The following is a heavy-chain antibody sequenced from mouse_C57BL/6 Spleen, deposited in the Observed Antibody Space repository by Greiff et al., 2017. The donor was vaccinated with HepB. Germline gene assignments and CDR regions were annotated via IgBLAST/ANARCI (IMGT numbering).Heavy chain of an antibody. CDR2: ISSGSSTI. CDR1: GFTFSDYG. V-gene: IGHV5-17*01. Sequence: EVHLVESGGGLVKPGGSLKLSCAASGFTFSDYGMHWVRQAPEKGLEWVAYISSGSSTIYYADTVKGRFTISRDNAKNTLFLQMTSLRSEDTAMYYCARERGYDYDWGFDYWGQGTTLTVSS. CDR3: ARERGYDYDWGFDY. D-gene: IGHD2-4*01. J-gene: IGHJ2*01.